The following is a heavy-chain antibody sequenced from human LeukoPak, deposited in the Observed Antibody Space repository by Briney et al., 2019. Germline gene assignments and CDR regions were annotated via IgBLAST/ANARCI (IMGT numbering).Heavy chain of an antibody. CDR1: GYTFTSYA. D-gene: IGHD3-10*01. V-gene: IGHV1-69*13. Sequence: SVKVSCKASGYTFTSYAMNWVRQAPGQGLEWMGGIIPIFGTANYAQKFQGRVTITADESTSTAYMELSSLRSEDTAVYYCARGRKDERPYYYDVWGKGTTVTISS. CDR3: ARGRKDERPYYYDV. J-gene: IGHJ6*04. CDR2: IIPIFGTA.